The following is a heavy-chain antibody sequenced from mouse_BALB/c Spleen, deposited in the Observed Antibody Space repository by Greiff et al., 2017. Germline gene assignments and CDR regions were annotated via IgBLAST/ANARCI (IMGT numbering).Heavy chain of an antibody. J-gene: IGHJ1*01. Sequence: EVHLVESGGGLVQPKGSLKLSCAASGFTFNTYAMNWVRQAPGKGLEWVARIRSKSNNYATYYADSVKDRFTISRDDSQSMLYLQMNNLKTEDTAMYYCVRQSYRVWYFDVWGAGTTVTVSS. CDR1: GFTFNTYA. CDR2: IRSKSNNYAT. V-gene: IGHV10-1*02. CDR3: VRQSYRVWYFDV.